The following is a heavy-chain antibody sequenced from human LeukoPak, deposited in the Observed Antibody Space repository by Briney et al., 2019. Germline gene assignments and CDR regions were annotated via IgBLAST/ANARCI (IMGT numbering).Heavy chain of an antibody. CDR2: ISGSGGST. D-gene: IGHD6-13*01. J-gene: IGHJ4*02. CDR1: GFTFSSYA. V-gene: IGHV3-23*01. Sequence: GGSLRLSCAASGFTFSSYAMSWVRQAPGKGLEWISAISGSGGSTYYADSVKGRFTISRDNSKNTLYLQMNSLRAEDTAVYYCANAIAGLPPGRDYWGQGTLVTVSS. CDR3: ANAIAGLPPGRDY.